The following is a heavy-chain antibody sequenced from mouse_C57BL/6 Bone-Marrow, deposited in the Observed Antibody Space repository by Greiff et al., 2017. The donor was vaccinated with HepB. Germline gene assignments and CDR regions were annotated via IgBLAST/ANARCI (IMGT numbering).Heavy chain of an antibody. CDR3: ARSFYGNYYFDY. V-gene: IGHV1-81*01. Sequence: QVQLQQSGAELARPGASVKLSCKASGYTFTSYGISWVKQRTGQGLEWIGEINPRSGNTYYNEKFKGKATLTADKSSSTAYMELRSLTSEDSAVYFFARSFYGNYYFDYWGQGTTLTVSS. CDR1: GYTFTSYG. J-gene: IGHJ2*01. CDR2: INPRSGNT. D-gene: IGHD2-10*01.